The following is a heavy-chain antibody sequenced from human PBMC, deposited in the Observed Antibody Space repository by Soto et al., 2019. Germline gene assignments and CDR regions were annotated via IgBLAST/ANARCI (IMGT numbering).Heavy chain of an antibody. V-gene: IGHV1-46*01. CDR2: INPSGYTS. D-gene: IGHD1-1*01. CDR1: GYTFIDYY. CDR3: ARDLHGAFTTMAH. Sequence: QVQMVQSGAEVKKPGASVKVSCKASGYTFIDYYIHWVRQAPGQGLEWMGIINPSGYTSTLSQRVQGRLTMTSDTSTSTVYMELGSLTSEDTAIYYCARDLHGAFTTMAHWGQGTLVTVSS. J-gene: IGHJ4*02.